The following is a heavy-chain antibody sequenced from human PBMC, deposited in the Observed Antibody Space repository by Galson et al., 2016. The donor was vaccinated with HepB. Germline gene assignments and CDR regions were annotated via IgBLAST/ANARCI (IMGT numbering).Heavy chain of an antibody. V-gene: IGHV3-23*01. CDR1: GFTFSSYA. D-gene: IGHD3-10*01. J-gene: IGHJ4*01. CDR3: ANYLGYGSGRPGYFHP. Sequence: SLRLSCAASGFTFSSYAMSWVRQAPGKGLEWVSVISAASNTYYTDSVKGRFTISRDNSKTTLYLEMNSLRVEGTAVYFCANYLGYGSGRPGYFHPWGQGTLVTVSP. CDR2: ISAASNT.